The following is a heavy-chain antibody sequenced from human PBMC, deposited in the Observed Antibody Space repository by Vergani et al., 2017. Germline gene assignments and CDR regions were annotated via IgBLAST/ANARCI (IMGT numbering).Heavy chain of an antibody. CDR3: ARVATNDAFDI. D-gene: IGHD2-8*01. CDR2: IYYSGST. Sequence: QVQLQESGPGLVKPSETLSLTCTVSGGSISSHYWSWIRQPPGKGLEWIGYIYYSGSTYYNPSLKSRVTISVDTSKNQFSLKLSSVTAADTAVYYCARVATNDAFDIWGQGTMVTVSS. CDR1: GGSISSHY. J-gene: IGHJ3*02. V-gene: IGHV4-59*11.